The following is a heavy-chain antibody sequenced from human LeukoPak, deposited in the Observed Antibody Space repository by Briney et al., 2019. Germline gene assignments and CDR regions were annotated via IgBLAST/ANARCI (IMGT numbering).Heavy chain of an antibody. CDR1: GYTFTGYY. CDR3: ARELAGPDAFDI. J-gene: IGHJ3*02. CDR2: INPNSGGT. D-gene: IGHD6-13*01. V-gene: IGHV1-2*02. Sequence: ASVTVSCKASGYTFTGYYMHWVRPAPGHGLEWMGWINPNSGGTNYAQKFQGRVTMTRDTSISTAYMELSRLRSDDTAVYYCARELAGPDAFDIWGQGTMVTVSS.